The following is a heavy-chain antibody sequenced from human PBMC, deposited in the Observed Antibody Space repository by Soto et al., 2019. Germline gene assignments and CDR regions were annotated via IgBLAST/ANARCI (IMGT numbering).Heavy chain of an antibody. CDR2: INHSGST. CDR1: GGSFSGYY. J-gene: IGHJ6*02. CDR3: ARGYRGQPKYSSGWIYYYYGMDV. V-gene: IGHV4-34*01. D-gene: IGHD6-19*01. Sequence: PSETLSLTCAVYGGSFSGYYWSWIRQPPGKGLEWIGEINHSGSTNYNPSLKSRVTISVDTSKNQFSLKLSSVTAADTAVYYCARGYRGQPKYSSGWIYYYYGMDVWGQGTTVTVSS.